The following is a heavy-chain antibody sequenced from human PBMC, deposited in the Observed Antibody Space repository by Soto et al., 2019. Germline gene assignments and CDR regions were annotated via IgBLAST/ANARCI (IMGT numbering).Heavy chain of an antibody. CDR1: GFTFSTYA. J-gene: IGHJ5*02. V-gene: IGHV3-30*03. D-gene: IGHD6-6*01. CDR3: ARDRTSSSNWFDP. CDR2: IAYDGGSK. Sequence: PGGSLRLSCAASGFTFSTYAMHWVRQAPGKGLEWVAVIAYDGGSKCYVDSVRGRFTISRDNSKNTLHLQMNSLRAEDTAVYYCARDRTSSSNWFDPWGQGTLVTVSS.